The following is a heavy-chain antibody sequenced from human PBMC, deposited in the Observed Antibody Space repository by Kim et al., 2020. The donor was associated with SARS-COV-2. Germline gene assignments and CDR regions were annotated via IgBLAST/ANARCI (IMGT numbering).Heavy chain of an antibody. V-gene: IGHV4-59*01. J-gene: IGHJ5*02. Sequence: YSPSLKSRVPISVDTSKNQFSLKLSSVTAADTAVYYCARVVAAAGNWFDTWGQGTLVTVSS. CDR3: ARVVAAAGNWFDT. D-gene: IGHD6-13*01.